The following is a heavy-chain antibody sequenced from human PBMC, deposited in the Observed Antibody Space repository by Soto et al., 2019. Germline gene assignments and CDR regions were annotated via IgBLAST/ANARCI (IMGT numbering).Heavy chain of an antibody. CDR1: GGFVTSGSYY. Sequence: QVQLQQWGAGLLKPSETLSLTCAVYGGFVTSGSYYWSWIRQPPGKGLEWIGEMSHSGGTHLNPSLRSRVTISVDTSKNQFTLKVSSVTAADTALYYCARVERGTATTVVDAFDIWGPGTMVTVSS. D-gene: IGHD1-1*01. CDR3: ARVERGTATTVVDAFDI. V-gene: IGHV4-34*01. J-gene: IGHJ3*02. CDR2: MSHSGGT.